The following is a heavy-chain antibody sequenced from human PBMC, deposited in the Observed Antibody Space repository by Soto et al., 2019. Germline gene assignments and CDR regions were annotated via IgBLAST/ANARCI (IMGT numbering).Heavy chain of an antibody. CDR3: AREGYCSNGVCANWFDP. CDR1: GGSISGYY. CDR2: ISYSGST. V-gene: IGHV4-59*01. Sequence: QVQLQESGPGLVKPSETLSLTCTVSGGSISGYYWSWIRQPPGKGLEWIGYISYSGSTNYNPSLKSRVTISVDTSKNQFPLRLSSVTAADTAVYYCAREGYCSNGVCANWFDPWGQGTLVTVSS. J-gene: IGHJ5*02. D-gene: IGHD2-8*01.